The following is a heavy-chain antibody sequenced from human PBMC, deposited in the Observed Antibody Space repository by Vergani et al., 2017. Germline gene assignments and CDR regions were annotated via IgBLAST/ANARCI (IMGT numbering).Heavy chain of an antibody. J-gene: IGHJ6*03. Sequence: QITLKESGPALVKPTQTLTLTCTFSGFSLSTSEVGVAWIRQPPGKALEWLALIFWDDDERYSPSLKSRLTITKDTSKNQVVLTMTNMDPVDTATYYCAHTPDTAMEDYYYYYMDVWGKGTTVTVSS. CDR1: GFSLSTSEVG. CDR3: AHTPDTAMEDYYYYYMDV. CDR2: IFWDDDE. V-gene: IGHV2-5*02. D-gene: IGHD5-18*01.